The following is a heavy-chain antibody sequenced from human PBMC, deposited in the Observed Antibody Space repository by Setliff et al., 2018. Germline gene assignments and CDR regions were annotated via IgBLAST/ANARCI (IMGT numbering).Heavy chain of an antibody. V-gene: IGHV4-61*09. D-gene: IGHD3-10*01. CDR2: FHTGGAT. J-gene: IGHJ4*02. CDR3: ARESATIGEFPLYYFDK. CDR1: GGSISSGGFY. Sequence: SETLSLTCSVSGGSISSGGFYWSWIRQSAGRGLEWIGHFHTGGATDYNLPLKSRVTIXXDSSKNQFSXXXXXVXAXDAAVYFCARESATIGEFPLYYFDKWGQGIPVTVSS.